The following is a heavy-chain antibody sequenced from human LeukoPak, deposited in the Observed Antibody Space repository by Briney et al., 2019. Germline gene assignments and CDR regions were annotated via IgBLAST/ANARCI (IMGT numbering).Heavy chain of an antibody. Sequence: PGGSLRLSCAASGFTLSDYYMSWIRQAPEKGLEWVSYISSSGSTIYYADSVKGRFTISRDNAKNSLYLQMNSLRAEDTAVYYCAREDSSSWCKSDYWGQGTLVTVSS. J-gene: IGHJ4*02. CDR3: AREDSSSWCKSDY. CDR1: GFTLSDYY. CDR2: ISSSGSTI. D-gene: IGHD6-13*01. V-gene: IGHV3-11*01.